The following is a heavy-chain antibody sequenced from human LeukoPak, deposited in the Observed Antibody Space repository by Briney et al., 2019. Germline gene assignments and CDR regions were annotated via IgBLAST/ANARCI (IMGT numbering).Heavy chain of an antibody. D-gene: IGHD6-13*01. CDR2: INPNSGGT. CDR3: ARDRSSIAAGRAVWFDP. CDR1: GYTFTGYY. J-gene: IGHJ5*02. Sequence: ASVKVSCKASGYTFTGYYMHWVRQAPGQGLEWMGWINPNSGGTNYAQKFQGRVTMTRDTSISTAYMELSRLRSDDTAVYYCARDRSSIAAGRAVWFDPWGQGTLVTVSS. V-gene: IGHV1-2*02.